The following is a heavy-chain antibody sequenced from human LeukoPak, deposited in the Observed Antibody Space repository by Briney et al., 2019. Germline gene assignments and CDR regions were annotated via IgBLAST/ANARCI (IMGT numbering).Heavy chain of an antibody. CDR2: IYHSGST. J-gene: IGHJ4*02. Sequence: PSQTLSLTCAVSGGSISSGGYSWSWIRQPPGKGLEWIGYIYHSGSTYYNPSLKSRVTISVDRSKNQFSLKLNSVTAADTAVYYCARGTGDPMYYFDYWGQGTLVTVSS. CDR1: GGSISSGGYS. CDR3: ARGTGDPMYYFDY. D-gene: IGHD7-27*01. V-gene: IGHV4-30-2*01.